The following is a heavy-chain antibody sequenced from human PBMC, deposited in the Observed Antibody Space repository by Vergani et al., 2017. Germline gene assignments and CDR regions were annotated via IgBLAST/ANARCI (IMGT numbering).Heavy chain of an antibody. CDR1: GFTVSSNY. J-gene: IGHJ4*02. CDR2: IYSGGST. D-gene: IGHD2-2*01. Sequence: GFTVSSNYMSWVRQAPGKGLEWVSVIYSGGSTYYADSVKGRFTISRDNSKNTLYLQMNSLRAEDTAVYYCARNFPDGDAPGDCSSTSCHLGYWGQGTLVTVSS. V-gene: IGHV3-66*02. CDR3: ARNFPDGDAPGDCSSTSCHLGY.